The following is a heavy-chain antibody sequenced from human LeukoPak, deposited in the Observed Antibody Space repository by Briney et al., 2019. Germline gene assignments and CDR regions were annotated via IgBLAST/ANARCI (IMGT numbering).Heavy chain of an antibody. V-gene: IGHV4-34*01. D-gene: IGHD6-13*01. J-gene: IGHJ4*02. Sequence: PSETLSLTCAVYGGSFSGYYWSWIRQPPGRGLEWIGEINHSGSTNYNPSLKSRVTISVDTSKNQFSLKLSSVTAADTAVYYCARHSSSWQHIDYWGQGTLVTVSS. CDR3: ARHSSSWQHIDY. CDR1: GGSFSGYY. CDR2: INHSGST.